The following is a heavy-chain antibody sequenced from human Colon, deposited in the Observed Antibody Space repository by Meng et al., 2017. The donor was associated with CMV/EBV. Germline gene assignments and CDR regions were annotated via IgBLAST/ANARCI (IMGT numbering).Heavy chain of an antibody. V-gene: IGHV3-48*03. Sequence: GGSLRLSCAASGFTFSSHEMNWVRQTPGKGLEWVSYISSSGGHIYYADSVKGRFTISRDNAKNSLYLQMNSLRAEDTAIYFCAREGDYYDSDGYSYYFDYWGQGTLVTVSS. CDR2: ISSSGGHI. J-gene: IGHJ4*02. CDR1: GFTFSSHE. CDR3: AREGDYYDSDGYSYYFDY. D-gene: IGHD3-22*01.